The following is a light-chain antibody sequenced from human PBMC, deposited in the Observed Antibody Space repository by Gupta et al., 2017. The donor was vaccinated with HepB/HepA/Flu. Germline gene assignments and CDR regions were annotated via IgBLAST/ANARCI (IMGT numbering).Light chain of an antibody. J-gene: IGLJ1*01. V-gene: IGLV8-61*01. CDR2: NTD. CDR1: SGSVSATSY. Sequence: TVVTPEPSFSVSPGQTVTLTCGLKSGSVSATSYPSWYQQTPGQTPRTLIYNTDIRSSGVPDRFSGSIRGNTAALTXAXAQAEDXSDYYCVTYTGRGTYVFGPGTRVTVL. CDR3: VTYTGRGTYV.